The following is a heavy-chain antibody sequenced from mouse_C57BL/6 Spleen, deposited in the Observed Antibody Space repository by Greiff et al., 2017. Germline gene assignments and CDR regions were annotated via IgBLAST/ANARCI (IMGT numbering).Heavy chain of an antibody. CDR1: GYTFTDYY. CDR2: INPYNGGT. CDR3: ARSDYDYDSWFAY. D-gene: IGHD2-4*01. Sequence: EVQRVESGPVLVKPGASVKMSCKASGYTFTDYYMNWVKQSHGKSLEWIGVINPYNGGTSYNQKFKGKATLTVDKSSSTAYMELNSLTSEDSAVYYCARSDYDYDSWFAYWGQGTLVTVSA. V-gene: IGHV1-19*01. J-gene: IGHJ3*01.